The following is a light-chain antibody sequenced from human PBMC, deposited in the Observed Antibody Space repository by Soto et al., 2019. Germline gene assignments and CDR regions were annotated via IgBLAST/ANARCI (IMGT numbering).Light chain of an antibody. J-gene: IGKJ1*01. CDR1: QDISTY. V-gene: IGKV1-12*01. CDR2: AAS. CDR3: QQGYSRPRT. Sequence: DIQMTQSPSSVSASVGDRVTITCRASQDISTYLSWYQQKPGKAPRLLIFAASSLQSGVPFRFSGSGSGTDFTLTISSLQPEDFATYFCQQGYSRPRTFGQGTKVDI.